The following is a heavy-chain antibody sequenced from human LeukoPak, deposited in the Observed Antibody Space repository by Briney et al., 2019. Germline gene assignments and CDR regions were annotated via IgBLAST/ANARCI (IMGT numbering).Heavy chain of an antibody. J-gene: IGHJ4*02. CDR1: GFTFTTYA. CDR2: ISGSGGST. D-gene: IGHD3-22*01. CDR3: ARRCYDSSGFDY. V-gene: IGHV3-23*01. Sequence: GGSLRLSCAASGFTFTTYAMIWVRQAPGKGLEWVSAISGSGGSTYYADSVKGRFTISRDNSKNTLYLQMNSLRAEDTAVYYCARRCYDSSGFDYWGQGTLVTVSS.